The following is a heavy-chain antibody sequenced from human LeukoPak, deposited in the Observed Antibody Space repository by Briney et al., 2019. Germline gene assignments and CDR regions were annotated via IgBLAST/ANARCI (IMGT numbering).Heavy chain of an antibody. D-gene: IGHD4-17*01. Sequence: PSETLSLTCTVSGGSISSYYWSWIRQPPGKGLEWIGYIYYSGSTYYNPSLKSRVTISVDTSKNQFSLKLSSVTAADTAVYYCAREASLTTVLSNAFDIWGQGTMVTVSS. CDR3: AREASLTTVLSNAFDI. CDR1: GGSISSYY. J-gene: IGHJ3*02. V-gene: IGHV4-59*12. CDR2: IYYSGST.